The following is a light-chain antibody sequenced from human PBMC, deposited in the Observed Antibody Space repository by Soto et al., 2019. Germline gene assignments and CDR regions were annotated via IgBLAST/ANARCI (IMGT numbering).Light chain of an antibody. CDR3: QQYNNWPTIT. CDR2: GAS. V-gene: IGKV3-15*01. CDR1: QSVSGN. Sequence: EIVMTQSPATLSVSPGERATLSCRASQSVSGNLAWYQQKPGQAPRLLIYGASTRATGIPARFSGSGSGTEFTLTISSRQSADFAVYYCQQYNNWPTITFCQGTRLEIK. J-gene: IGKJ5*01.